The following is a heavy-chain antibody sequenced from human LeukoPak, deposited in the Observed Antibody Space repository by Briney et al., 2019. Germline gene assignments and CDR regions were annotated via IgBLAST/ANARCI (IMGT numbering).Heavy chain of an antibody. D-gene: IGHD6-19*01. CDR2: ISWNSGTI. V-gene: IGHV3-9*01. CDR3: AKSSIAVTGPFDYYFDS. J-gene: IGHJ4*02. Sequence: GGSLRLSCTTSGFTFDDYAIHWVRQTPGKGLEWVSGISWNSGTIVYADSVKGRFTISRDNAKNSLYLQMNSLRPEDTALYYCAKSSIAVTGPFDYYFDSWGQGTLVTVSS. CDR1: GFTFDDYA.